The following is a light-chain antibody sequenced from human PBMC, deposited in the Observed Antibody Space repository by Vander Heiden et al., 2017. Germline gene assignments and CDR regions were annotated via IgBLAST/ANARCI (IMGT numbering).Light chain of an antibody. CDR1: SSDVGAYNY. CDR2: DVT. Sequence: QSALTQPPSASGSPGQSVTITCNGTSSDVGAYNYVSWYQQHPGKAPTLIIYDVTKRPSGVPDRFSGSKSGNTAFLTVSGLQAEDEADYYCSSHAGSSAVFGGGTTVTVL. J-gene: IGLJ3*02. CDR3: SSHAGSSAV. V-gene: IGLV2-8*01.